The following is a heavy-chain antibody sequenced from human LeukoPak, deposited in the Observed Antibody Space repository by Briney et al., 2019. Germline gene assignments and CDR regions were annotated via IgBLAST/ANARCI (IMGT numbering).Heavy chain of an antibody. D-gene: IGHD3-16*02. CDR2: INHSGST. CDR3: ARFTYDYVWGSYRRDAFDI. J-gene: IGHJ3*02. Sequence: SETLSLTCAVYGGSFSGYYWSWIRQPPGKGLEWIGEINHSGSTNYNPSLKSRVTISVDTSKNQFSLKLSSVTAADTAVYYCARFTYDYVWGSYRRDAFDIWGQGTMVTVSS. V-gene: IGHV4-34*01. CDR1: GGSFSGYY.